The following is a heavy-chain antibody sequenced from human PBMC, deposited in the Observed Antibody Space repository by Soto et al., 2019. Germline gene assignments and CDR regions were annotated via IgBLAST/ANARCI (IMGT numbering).Heavy chain of an antibody. Sequence: QLQLQESGPGLVKPSETLSLTCTVSGGSISSSSYYWGWFRQPPGKGLAWSGSIYYSGSTYYNRSLKSRGTIAEGTTKNQFSLKLSSVTAADTAVYYCARHAGYCSGGSCPGEAFDIWGQGTMVTVSS. J-gene: IGHJ3*02. V-gene: IGHV4-39*01. CDR1: GGSISSSSYY. CDR3: ARHAGYCSGGSCPGEAFDI. CDR2: IYYSGST. D-gene: IGHD2-15*01.